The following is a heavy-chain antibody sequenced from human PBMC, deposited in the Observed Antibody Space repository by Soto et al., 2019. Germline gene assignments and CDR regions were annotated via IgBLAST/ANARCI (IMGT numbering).Heavy chain of an antibody. CDR3: ARTMSKGIAAANYGVDV. D-gene: IGHD6-13*01. CDR2: IDPSDSYT. V-gene: IGHV5-10-1*01. J-gene: IGHJ6*02. CDR1: GYSFTSYW. Sequence: GESLKISCKGSGYSFTSYWISWARQMPGEGLEWMGRIDPSDSYTNYSPSFQGHVTISADKSISTAYLQWSSLKASDTAMYYCARTMSKGIAAANYGVDVWGQGTTVTVSS.